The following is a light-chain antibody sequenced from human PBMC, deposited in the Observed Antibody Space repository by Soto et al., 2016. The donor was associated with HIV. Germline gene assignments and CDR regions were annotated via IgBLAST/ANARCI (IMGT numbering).Light chain of an antibody. Sequence: DIQMTQSPSTLSASVGDTVTLTCRASQSVSTWVAWYQQKPGKAPKLVIYKASLLPREVPSRFSGSGSGTEFTLTISSLQPDDFATYYCQQYESLPYTFGQGTKVEIK. CDR1: QSVSTW. CDR2: KAS. J-gene: IGKJ2*01. V-gene: IGKV1-5*03. CDR3: QQYESLPYT.